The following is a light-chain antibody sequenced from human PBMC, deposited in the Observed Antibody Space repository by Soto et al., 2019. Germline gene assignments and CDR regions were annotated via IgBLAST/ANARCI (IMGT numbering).Light chain of an antibody. V-gene: IGKV3-11*01. J-gene: IGKJ5*01. Sequence: EIVLTQSPATLSLSPGERATLSCRASQSVSSSYLAWYQQKPGQAPRLLIYDASNRATGIPARSSGSGSGTDFTLTISSLEPEDFAVYYCQQRSNWITFGQGTRLEIK. CDR3: QQRSNWIT. CDR1: QSVSSSY. CDR2: DAS.